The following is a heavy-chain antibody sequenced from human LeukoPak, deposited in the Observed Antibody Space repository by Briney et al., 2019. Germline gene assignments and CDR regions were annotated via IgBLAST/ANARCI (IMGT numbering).Heavy chain of an antibody. V-gene: IGHV1-18*01. D-gene: IGHD1-26*01. Sequence: ASVKVSCKASGYTFTSYGISWVRQAPGQGLEWMGWISAYNGSTNYAQKLQGRVTMTTDTSTSTAYMELRSLRSDDTAVYYCARGRVFKVGATAFDYWGQGTLVTVSS. CDR3: ARGRVFKVGATAFDY. CDR1: GYTFTSYG. CDR2: ISAYNGST. J-gene: IGHJ4*02.